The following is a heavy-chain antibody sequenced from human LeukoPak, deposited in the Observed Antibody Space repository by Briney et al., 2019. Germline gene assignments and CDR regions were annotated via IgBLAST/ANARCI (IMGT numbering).Heavy chain of an antibody. V-gene: IGHV4-34*01. CDR1: GGPFSGYY. Sequence: KPSETLSLTCAVYGGPFSGYYWSWIRQPPGKGLEWIGEINHSGSTNYNPSLKSRVTISADTSKNQFSLKLSSVTAADTAVYYCAARYCSSTSCYIGYWGQGTLVTVSS. CDR2: INHSGST. J-gene: IGHJ4*02. CDR3: AARYCSSTSCYIGY. D-gene: IGHD2-2*02.